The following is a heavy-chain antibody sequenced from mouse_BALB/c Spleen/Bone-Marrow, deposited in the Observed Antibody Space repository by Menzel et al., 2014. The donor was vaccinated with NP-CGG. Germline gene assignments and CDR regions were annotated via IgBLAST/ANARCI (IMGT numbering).Heavy chain of an antibody. CDR2: INPSSGGT. CDR3: TRSGPGFAY. V-gene: IGHV1S81*02. Sequence: QVQLQQSGAELVKPGASAKLSCKASGYTFTSYFLYWVKQRPGQGLGWIGEINPSSGGTNFNEKFKSKATLTIDKSSSTVYMQLSSLTSEDSAVYYCTRSGPGFAYWGQGTLVTVSA. J-gene: IGHJ3*01. CDR1: GYTFTSYF.